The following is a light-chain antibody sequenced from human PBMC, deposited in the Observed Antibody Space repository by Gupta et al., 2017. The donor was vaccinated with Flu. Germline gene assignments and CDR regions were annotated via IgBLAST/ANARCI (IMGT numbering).Light chain of an antibody. J-gene: IGKJ1*01. V-gene: IGKV2-30*01. CDR3: RQGSHWPWA. Sequence: VTLGQSASISCRASQGLVYSDGNTYLNWFQQRPGQSPRRLIYLGSKRDSGVPDRFSGSGSGTDFTLKIIRVEAEDVGVYCCRQGSHWPWAFGQGTKMEIK. CDR2: LGS. CDR1: QGLVYSDGNTY.